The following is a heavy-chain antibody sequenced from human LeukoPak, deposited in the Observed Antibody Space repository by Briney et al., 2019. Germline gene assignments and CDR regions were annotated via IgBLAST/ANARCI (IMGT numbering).Heavy chain of an antibody. Sequence: PSETLSLTCTVSGGSISSSSYYWGWIRQPPGKGLEWIGSVYYSGSTFYNPSLKSPVTISVDTSKNQFSLKLSSVTAADTAVYYCARATTSDCSSTSCYYYYMDVWGKGTTVTVSS. J-gene: IGHJ6*03. V-gene: IGHV4-39*07. D-gene: IGHD2-2*01. CDR3: ARATTSDCSSTSCYYYYMDV. CDR2: VYYSGST. CDR1: GGSISSSSYY.